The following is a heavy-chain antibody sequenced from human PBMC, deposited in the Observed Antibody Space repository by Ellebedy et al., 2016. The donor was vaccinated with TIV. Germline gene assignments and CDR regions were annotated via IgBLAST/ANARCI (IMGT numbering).Heavy chain of an antibody. CDR3: ARDQRRMFGD. CDR2: IKQDGSRE. D-gene: IGHD2/OR15-2a*01. J-gene: IGHJ4*02. V-gene: IGHV3-7*03. Sequence: GGSLRLSCAASGFNFTGFWMSWVRQAPGKGLEWVANIKQDGSRENYVDSVRGRFIISRDNAKNSLYLQMNSLRVDYTAVYYCARDQRRMFGDWGQGTLVTVSS. CDR1: GFNFTGFW.